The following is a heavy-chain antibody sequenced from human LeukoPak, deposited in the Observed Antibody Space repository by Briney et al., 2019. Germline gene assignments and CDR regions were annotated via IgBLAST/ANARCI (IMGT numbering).Heavy chain of an antibody. CDR2: LYYSGST. CDR1: GGSISRSNYY. J-gene: IGHJ4*02. CDR3: ASRIAVAGTHYFDY. Sequence: SETLSLTGTVSGGSISRSNYYWGWIRQPPGKGLEWVGSLYYSGSTHYNPSLKSRVTISGDTSKNQFSLKLSSVTAADTAVYYCASRIAVAGTHYFDYWGQGTLLTVSS. V-gene: IGHV4-39*01. D-gene: IGHD6-19*01.